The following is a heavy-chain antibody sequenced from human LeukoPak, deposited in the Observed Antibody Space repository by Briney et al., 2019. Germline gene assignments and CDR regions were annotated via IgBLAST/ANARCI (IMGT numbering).Heavy chain of an antibody. CDR3: PKGGDSSGYLVYFQH. V-gene: IGHV3-23*01. D-gene: IGHD3-22*01. Sequence: PGGSLRLSCAASGFTFDDYGMSWVRQAPGKGLEWVSAISGSGGSTFYADSVKGRFTISRDNSKNTLYLQMNSLRAEDTAVYYCPKGGDSSGYLVYFQHWGQGTLVTVSS. J-gene: IGHJ1*01. CDR2: ISGSGGST. CDR1: GFTFDDYG.